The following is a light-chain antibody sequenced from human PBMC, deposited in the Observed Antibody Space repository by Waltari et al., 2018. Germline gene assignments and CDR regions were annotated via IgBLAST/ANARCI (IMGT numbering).Light chain of an antibody. CDR2: KAS. J-gene: IGKJ1*01. Sequence: QMTQSPYSLSASVGDRVTITCRASQTINNWLAWYQQKPGKAPKLLIYKASTLESGVPSRFSGSGSGTEFTLTISSLQPGDFATYYCQQFSSFPWTFGHGTKVEIK. CDR3: QQFSSFPWT. CDR1: QTINNW. V-gene: IGKV1-5*03.